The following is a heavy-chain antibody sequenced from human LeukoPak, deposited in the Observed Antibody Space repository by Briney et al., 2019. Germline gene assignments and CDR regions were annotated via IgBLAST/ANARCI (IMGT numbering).Heavy chain of an antibody. Sequence: GASVKVSCKASGYTFTSYYMHWVRQAPGQGLEWMGIINPSGGSTSYAQKFQGRVTMTRDTSTSTVYMELSRLRSDDTAVYYCARSVVVVVAATHFDYWGQGTLVTVSS. CDR3: ARSVVVVVAATHFDY. J-gene: IGHJ4*02. CDR2: INPSGGST. CDR1: GYTFTSYY. V-gene: IGHV1-46*01. D-gene: IGHD2-15*01.